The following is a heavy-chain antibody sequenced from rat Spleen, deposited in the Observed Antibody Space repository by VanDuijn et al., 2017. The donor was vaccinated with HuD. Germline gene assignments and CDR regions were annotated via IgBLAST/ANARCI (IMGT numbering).Heavy chain of an antibody. CDR2: INSAGST. CDR3: ARGSWYFDF. CDR1: GYSITSSYR. D-gene: IGHD5-1*01. Sequence: EVQLQESGPGLVKPSQSLSLTCSVTGYSITSSYRWNWIRKFPGNKLEWMGYINSAGSTNYNPSLKSRISITGDTSKNQFFLQVNSIATEDTATYYCARGSWYFDFWGPGTMVTVSS. J-gene: IGHJ1*01. V-gene: IGHV3-3*01.